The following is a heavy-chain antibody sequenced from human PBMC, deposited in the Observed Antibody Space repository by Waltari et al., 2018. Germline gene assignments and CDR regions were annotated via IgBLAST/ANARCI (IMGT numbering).Heavy chain of an antibody. CDR3: ARSPGPGYFDY. CDR1: GFTFSTYS. V-gene: IGHV3-21*01. Sequence: EVQLVESGGGLVKPGGSLRLSCAASGFTFSTYSMNWVRQAPGKGLEWVSSISSSSSYIYYADSVKGRFTISRDNAKNSLYLQMNSLRAEDTAVYYCARSPGPGYFDYWGQGTLVTVSS. CDR2: ISSSSSYI. J-gene: IGHJ4*02.